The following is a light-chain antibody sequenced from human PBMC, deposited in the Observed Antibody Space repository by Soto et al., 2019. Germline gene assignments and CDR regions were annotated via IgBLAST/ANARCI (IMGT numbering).Light chain of an antibody. CDR3: SSYTSSSPYV. J-gene: IGLJ1*01. CDR2: HVS. Sequence: QPVLTQPASVSGSPGQSITISCTGTSSDVGGYNYVSWYQQHPGKAPKLMIYHVSNRPSGVSNRFSGAKSGNTASLTISGLQAEDEADYYCSSYTSSSPYVFGTGTKVTVL. V-gene: IGLV2-14*01. CDR1: SSDVGGYNY.